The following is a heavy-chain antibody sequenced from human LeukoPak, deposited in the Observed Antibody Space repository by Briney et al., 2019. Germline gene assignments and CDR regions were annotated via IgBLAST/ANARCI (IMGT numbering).Heavy chain of an antibody. CDR3: ARVSQRQLVLRT. J-gene: IGHJ5*02. D-gene: IGHD6-13*01. V-gene: IGHV3-11*01. CDR1: GFTFSDYY. Sequence: GGSLRLSCAASGFTFSDYYMSWIRQAPGKGLEWVSHISSSGSTIYYADSVKGRFTISRDNAKNSLYLQMNSLRAEDTAVYYCARVSQRQLVLRTWGQGTLVTVSS. CDR2: ISSSGSTI.